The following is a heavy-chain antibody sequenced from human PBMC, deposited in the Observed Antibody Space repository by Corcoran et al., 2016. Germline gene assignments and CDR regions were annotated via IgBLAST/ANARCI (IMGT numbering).Heavy chain of an antibody. D-gene: IGHD1-1*01. J-gene: IGHJ6*02. CDR1: GYIFTSYN. CDR2: ISAANGNA. Sequence: QVQLVQSGAEVKKPGASVKVSCEAFGYIFTSYNVHWVRQAPGQRPEWMGWISAANGNAEYSQKFQGRVTFTRDTSASTAHMELSSLTFEDTAVYYCVREGTVGVWGQGTTVTVSS. V-gene: IGHV1-3*01. CDR3: VREGTVGV.